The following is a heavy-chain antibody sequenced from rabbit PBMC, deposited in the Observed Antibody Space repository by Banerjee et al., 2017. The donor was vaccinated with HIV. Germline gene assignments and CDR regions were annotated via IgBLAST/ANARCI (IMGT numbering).Heavy chain of an antibody. J-gene: IGHJ5*01. CDR3: ARGSTGYYPDWLDL. V-gene: IGHV1S45*01. D-gene: IGHD1-1*01. CDR1: GFSFSSSYW. Sequence: QEQLVESGGGLVQPEGSLTLTCTASGFSFSSSYWVCWVRQAPGKGLEWIGYIDTAGGSAYYASGAKGRFTITRNTNQNTVDLKMTSLTAADTATYFCARGSTGYYPDWLDLWGQGTLVTVS. CDR2: IDTAGGSA.